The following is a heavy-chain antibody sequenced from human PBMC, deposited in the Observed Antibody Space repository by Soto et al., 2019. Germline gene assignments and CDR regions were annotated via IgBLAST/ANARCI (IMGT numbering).Heavy chain of an antibody. V-gene: IGHV1-18*01. Sequence: ASVKVSWKASGYTFTSYGISWVRQAPGQGLEWMGWISAYSGNTNYAQKLQGRVTMTTDTSTSTAYMGLRSLRSDDTAVYYCARSYNWNYGRDSYYGMDVWGQGTTVTVSS. CDR3: ARSYNWNYGRDSYYGMDV. CDR2: ISAYSGNT. D-gene: IGHD1-7*01. CDR1: GYTFTSYG. J-gene: IGHJ6*02.